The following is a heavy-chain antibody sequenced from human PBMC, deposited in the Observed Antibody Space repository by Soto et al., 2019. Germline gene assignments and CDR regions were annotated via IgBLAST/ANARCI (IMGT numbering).Heavy chain of an antibody. Sequence: GASVKGSCKASGGTFSSYAISWVRQAPGQGLEWMGGIIPIFGTANYAQKFQGRVTITADESTSTAYMELSSLRSEDTAVYYCARASGWSAGTDYYYYGMDVWGQGTTVTVSS. CDR2: IIPIFGTA. J-gene: IGHJ6*02. CDR3: ARASGWSAGTDYYYYGMDV. V-gene: IGHV1-69*13. CDR1: GGTFSSYA. D-gene: IGHD3-3*01.